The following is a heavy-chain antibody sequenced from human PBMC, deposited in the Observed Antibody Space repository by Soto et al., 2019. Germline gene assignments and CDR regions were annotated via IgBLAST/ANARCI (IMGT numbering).Heavy chain of an antibody. Sequence: SETLSLTCTVSGGSVSSGSYYWSWIRQPPGKGLEWIGYIYYSGSTNYNPSLKSRVTISVDTSKNQFSLKLSSVTAADTAVYYCARGLTRVAGTVYYFDYWGQGTMVTLSS. D-gene: IGHD6-19*01. CDR2: IYYSGST. CDR3: ARGLTRVAGTVYYFDY. V-gene: IGHV4-61*01. CDR1: GGSVSSGSYY. J-gene: IGHJ4*02.